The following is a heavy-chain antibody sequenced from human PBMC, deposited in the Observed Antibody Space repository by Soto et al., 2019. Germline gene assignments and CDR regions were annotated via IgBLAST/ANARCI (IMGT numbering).Heavy chain of an antibody. V-gene: IGHV3-23*01. D-gene: IGHD1-26*01. J-gene: IGHJ5*02. CDR2: ISASGGLK. Sequence: EVQLSESGGDLRQPGGSLRLSCAASGFTFTNYAMTWVRQTPGKGLEGVSGISASGGLKYYADSVQARFTVSRDNSKNILYLQMDNLRDEDTALYYCAREVGAPSGWLDPWGQGTQVTVSS. CDR1: GFTFTNYA. CDR3: AREVGAPSGWLDP.